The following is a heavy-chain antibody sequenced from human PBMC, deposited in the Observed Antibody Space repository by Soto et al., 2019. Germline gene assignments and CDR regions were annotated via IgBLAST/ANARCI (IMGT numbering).Heavy chain of an antibody. CDR3: TRGPRPISTGTGAY. V-gene: IGHV3-74*01. CDR2: IYNDGTYS. CDR1: GFIFKMYW. Sequence: VGSLRLSCAASGFIFKMYWMHWVRQSPGKGLVWISRIYNDGTYSDYADSVRGRFTISRDNVNDALYLQMNNLRAEDSGLYYCTRGPRPISTGTGAYWGQGTQVTVSS. J-gene: IGHJ4*02. D-gene: IGHD3-10*01.